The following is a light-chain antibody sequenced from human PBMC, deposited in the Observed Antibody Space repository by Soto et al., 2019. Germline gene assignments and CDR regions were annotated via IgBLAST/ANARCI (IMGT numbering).Light chain of an antibody. Sequence: QSVLTQPPSVSGAPGQRVTVSCIGRSSNIGAGYPVHWYQQLPGTAPQLLIYGNANRPSGVPDRFSGSKSGTSASLAITGLQAEDEADYYCQSYDSSLSGWVFGGGTKVTVL. CDR3: QSYDSSLSGWV. V-gene: IGLV1-40*01. CDR2: GNA. J-gene: IGLJ2*01. CDR1: SSNIGAGYP.